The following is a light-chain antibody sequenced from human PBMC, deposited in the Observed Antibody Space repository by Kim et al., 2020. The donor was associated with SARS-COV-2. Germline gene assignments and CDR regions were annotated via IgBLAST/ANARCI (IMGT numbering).Light chain of an antibody. CDR2: DAS. J-gene: IGKJ5*01. CDR3: QQYDNLPSLT. Sequence: PVGDKVTITCQASEDISNYLNWYQQKPGKAPNLLIYDASNLEIGVPSRFSGSGSGTDFTFTISRLQPEDVATYYCQQYDNLPSLTFGQGTRLEIK. CDR1: EDISNY. V-gene: IGKV1-33*01.